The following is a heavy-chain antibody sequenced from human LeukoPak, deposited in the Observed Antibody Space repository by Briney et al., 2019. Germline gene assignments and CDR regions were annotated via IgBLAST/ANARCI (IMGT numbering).Heavy chain of an antibody. V-gene: IGHV3-7*01. CDR3: AREGSSGWCVYYFDY. J-gene: IGHJ4*02. D-gene: IGHD6-19*01. Sequence: GGSLRLSCAASGFTFSSYWMSWVRQAPGKGLEWVANIKQDGSEKYYVDSVKGRFTISRDNAKNSLYLQMNSLRAEDTAVYYCAREGSSGWCVYYFDYWGQGTLVTVSS. CDR1: GFTFSSYW. CDR2: IKQDGSEK.